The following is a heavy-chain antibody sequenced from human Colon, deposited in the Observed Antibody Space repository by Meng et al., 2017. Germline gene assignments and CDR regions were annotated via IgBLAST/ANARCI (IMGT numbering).Heavy chain of an antibody. D-gene: IGHD3-22*01. CDR2: IYYSGST. CDR1: GGSVSSGSYY. V-gene: IGHV4-61*01. CDR3: ARGASDYDFDY. Sequence: QGQRQESGPGLVRPSETLSLTCTVSGGSVSSGSYYWSWIRQPPGKGLEWIGYIYYSGSTNYNPSLKSRVTISVDTSKNQFSLKLSSVTAADTAVYYCARGASDYDFDYWGQGTLVTVSS. J-gene: IGHJ4*02.